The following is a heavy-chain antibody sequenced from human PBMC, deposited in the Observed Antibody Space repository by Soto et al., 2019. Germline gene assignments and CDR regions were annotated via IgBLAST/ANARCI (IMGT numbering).Heavy chain of an antibody. CDR3: ARDTVFGVVTTDYYGMDV. CDR1: GGTSSSYA. J-gene: IGHJ6*02. D-gene: IGHD3-3*01. Sequence: QVQLVQSGAEVKKPGSSVKVSCKASGGTSSSYAISWVRQAPGPGLEWMGGIIPIFGTANYAQKFQGRVTIPADESTSTAYMDLSSLRAEDTAVYYCARDTVFGVVTTDYYGMDVWGQGTTVTVSS. CDR2: IIPIFGTA. V-gene: IGHV1-69*12.